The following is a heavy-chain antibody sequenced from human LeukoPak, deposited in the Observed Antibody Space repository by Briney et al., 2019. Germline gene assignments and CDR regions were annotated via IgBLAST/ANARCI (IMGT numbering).Heavy chain of an antibody. J-gene: IGHJ4*02. CDR3: ARESRAQDYFDY. V-gene: IGHV3-30-3*01. D-gene: IGHD6-6*01. CDR2: ISYDGSNK. Sequence: VAVISYDGSNKYYADSVKGRFTISRDNSKNTLYLQMNSLRAEDTAVYYCARESRAQDYFDYWGQGTLVTVSS.